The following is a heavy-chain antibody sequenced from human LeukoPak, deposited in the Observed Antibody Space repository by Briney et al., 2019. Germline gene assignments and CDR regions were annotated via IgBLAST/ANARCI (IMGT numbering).Heavy chain of an antibody. D-gene: IGHD2-15*01. V-gene: IGHV3-30*04. J-gene: IGHJ4*02. CDR1: GFTFSIYA. CDR2: ISYDGSNK. Sequence: GGSLRLSCAASGFTFSIYAMHWVRQAPGKGLEWVAVISYDGSNKYYADSVKGRFTISRDNSKNTLYLQMNSLRAEDTAVYYCARDMGYCSGGSCEHYFDYWGQGTLVTVSS. CDR3: ARDMGYCSGGSCEHYFDY.